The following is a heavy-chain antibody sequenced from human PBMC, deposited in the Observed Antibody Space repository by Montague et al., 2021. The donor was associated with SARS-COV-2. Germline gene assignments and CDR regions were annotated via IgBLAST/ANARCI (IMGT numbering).Heavy chain of an antibody. V-gene: IGHV1-8*01. D-gene: IGHD3-22*01. Sequence: QSGAEVKKPGESLKISCKASGYTFTSYYINWVRQATGQGLEWMGWMNPNSGNTGYAQKFQGRVTMTRNTSISTAYMELSSLRSEDTAVYYCARAQYYYDSSGYYPAYWGQGTLVTVSS. J-gene: IGHJ4*02. CDR3: ARAQYYYDSSGYYPAY. CDR1: GYTFTSYY. CDR2: MNPNSGNT.